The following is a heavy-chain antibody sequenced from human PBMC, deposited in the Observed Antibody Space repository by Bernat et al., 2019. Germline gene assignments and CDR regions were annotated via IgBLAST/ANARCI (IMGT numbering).Heavy chain of an antibody. J-gene: IGHJ3*02. Sequence: VQLVESGGGVVQPGRSLRLSCAASGFTFSSYGMHWVRQAPGKGLEWVAVIWYDGSNKYYADSVKGRFTISRDNSKNTLYLQMNSLRAEDTAVYYCARDPLLGYCSGGSCYFSREDAFDIWGQGTMVTVSS. CDR2: IWYDGSNK. D-gene: IGHD2-15*01. CDR1: GFTFSSYG. V-gene: IGHV3-33*01. CDR3: ARDPLLGYCSGGSCYFSREDAFDI.